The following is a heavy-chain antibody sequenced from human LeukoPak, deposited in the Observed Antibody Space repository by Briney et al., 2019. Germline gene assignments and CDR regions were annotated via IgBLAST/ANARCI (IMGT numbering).Heavy chain of an antibody. CDR1: GFTFSSCA. CDR3: AKGTIVGAAFDY. D-gene: IGHD1-26*01. V-gene: IGHV3-23*01. J-gene: IGHJ4*02. CDR2: ISGSGGST. Sequence: GGSLRLSCAASGFTFSSCAMSWVRQAPGKGLEWVSAISGSGGSTYYADSVKGRFTISRDNFKNTLYLQMNSLRAEDTAVYYCAKGTIVGAAFDYWGQGTLVTVSS.